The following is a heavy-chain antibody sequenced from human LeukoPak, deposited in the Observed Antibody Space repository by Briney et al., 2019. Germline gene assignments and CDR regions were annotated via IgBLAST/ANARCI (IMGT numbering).Heavy chain of an antibody. CDR3: ARRGYDYGSPFDY. Sequence: PGGSLRLSCAASGFTFSSYAMHWVRQAPGKGLEWVAVISYDGSNKYYADSVKGRFTISRDNSKNTLYLQMNSLRAEDTAVYYCARRGYDYGSPFDYWGQGTLVTVSS. D-gene: IGHD5-18*01. CDR1: GFTFSSYA. V-gene: IGHV3-30-3*01. J-gene: IGHJ4*02. CDR2: ISYDGSNK.